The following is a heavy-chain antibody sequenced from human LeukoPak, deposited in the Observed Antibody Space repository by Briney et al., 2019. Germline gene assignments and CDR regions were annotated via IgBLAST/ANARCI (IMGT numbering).Heavy chain of an antibody. CDR1: GFTFSIYA. D-gene: IGHD1-14*01. Sequence: GGSLRLSCAASGFTFSIYAMSWVRQAPGKGLEWVSAISGSGGTAYYADSVKGRFTISRDNSKSTLYLQMNSLRAEDTAVYYCAKNGEPHYYMDVLGKGTTVTVSS. CDR3: AKNGEPHYYMDV. J-gene: IGHJ6*03. V-gene: IGHV3-23*01. CDR2: ISGSGGTA.